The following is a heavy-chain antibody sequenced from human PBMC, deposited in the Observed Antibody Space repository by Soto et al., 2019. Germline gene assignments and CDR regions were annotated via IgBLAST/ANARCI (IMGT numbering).Heavy chain of an antibody. J-gene: IGHJ6*02. CDR3: ARLYYDYV. V-gene: IGHV3-48*02. CDR1: GHTFSTYS. D-gene: IGHD3-3*01. Sequence: QLVESGGGLVQPGGSLRLSCAASGHTFSTYSMNWVRQAPGKGLEWVSYISSDSDTISYADSVRGRFTMSRDDATNSLYLQMNSLRDEDTAIYYCARLYYDYVWGQGTTVTVSS. CDR2: ISSDSDTI.